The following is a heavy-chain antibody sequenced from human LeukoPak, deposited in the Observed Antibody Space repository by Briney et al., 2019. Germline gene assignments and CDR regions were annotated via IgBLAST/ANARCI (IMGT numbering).Heavy chain of an antibody. J-gene: IGHJ4*02. CDR1: GFTFSSYA. CDR3: AKGITAGIRGNYFDY. V-gene: IGHV3-23*01. CDR2: ISGSGGST. Sequence: GGSLRLSCAASGFTFSSYAMSWVRQAPGKGLEWVSPISGSGGSTLYADSVKGRFTISRDNSKKTLYLEMNSLRANDTAVYYCAKGITAGIRGNYFDYWGQGTLVTVSS. D-gene: IGHD3-10*01.